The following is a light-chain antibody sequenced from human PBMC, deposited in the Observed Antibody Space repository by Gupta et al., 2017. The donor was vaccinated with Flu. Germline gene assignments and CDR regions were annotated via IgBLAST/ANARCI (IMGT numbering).Light chain of an antibody. J-gene: IGKJ2*01. V-gene: IGKV3-20*01. Sequence: EIVLTQSPGTLSLSPGERATLSCRASQRISSSSLAWYQHKPGQAPRLLIDGASSRATGIPDRFSGSGSGTDFTLTISRLEPEDVAVYYCQQYGSAPPYTFGQGTKLEIK. CDR1: QRISSSS. CDR2: GAS. CDR3: QQYGSAPPYT.